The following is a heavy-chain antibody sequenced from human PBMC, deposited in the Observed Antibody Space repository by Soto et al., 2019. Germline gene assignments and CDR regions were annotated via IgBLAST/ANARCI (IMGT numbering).Heavy chain of an antibody. CDR1: GFTFSSYA. V-gene: IGHV3-23*01. Sequence: GGSLRLSCAASGFTFSSYAMSWVRQAPGKGLEWVSAISGSGGSTYYADSVKGRFTISRDNSKNTLYLQMNSLRAEDTAVYYCARDRNRKKLEPASYWGQGTLVTVSS. D-gene: IGHD1-1*01. CDR3: ARDRNRKKLEPASY. CDR2: ISGSGGST. J-gene: IGHJ4*02.